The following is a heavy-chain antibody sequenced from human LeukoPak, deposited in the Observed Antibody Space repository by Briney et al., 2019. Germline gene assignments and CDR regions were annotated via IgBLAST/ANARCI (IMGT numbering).Heavy chain of an antibody. CDR3: ARTSIVVSAGRYYFDP. Sequence: SQTLSLTCTVSGGSISSGGYYWSWIRQHPGKGLEWIGYIYYSGSTYYSPSLKSRVTISVDTSNNQFSLNLRSVTAADTAVYYCARTSIVVSAGRYYFDPWGQGTPVTVSS. CDR1: GGSISSGGYY. J-gene: IGHJ5*02. CDR2: IYYSGST. V-gene: IGHV4-31*03. D-gene: IGHD2-15*01.